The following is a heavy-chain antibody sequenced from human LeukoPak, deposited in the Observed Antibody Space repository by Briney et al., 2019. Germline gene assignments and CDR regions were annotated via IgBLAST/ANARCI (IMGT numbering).Heavy chain of an antibody. CDR3: ARDHAVYYYGSGSYSAL. CDR2: IPYDGSNK. V-gene: IGHV3-30*04. D-gene: IGHD3-10*01. J-gene: IGHJ1*01. CDR1: GFTFSSYA. Sequence: GGSLRLSCAASGFTFSSYAMHWVRQAPGKGLEWVAVIPYDGSNKYYADSVKGRFTISRDNSKNTLYLQMNSLRAEDTAVYYCARDHAVYYYGSGSYSALWGQGTLVTVSS.